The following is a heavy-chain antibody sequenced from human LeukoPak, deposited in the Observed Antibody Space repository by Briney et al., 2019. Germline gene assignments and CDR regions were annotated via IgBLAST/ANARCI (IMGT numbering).Heavy chain of an antibody. Sequence: PSETLSLTRTVSGGSISSSSYYWGWIRQPPGKGLEWIGSIYYSGSTYYNPSLKSRVTISVDTSKNQFSLKLSSVTAADTAVYYCARQDGVSFDYWGQGALVTVSS. CDR3: ARQDGVSFDY. CDR1: GGSISSSSYY. V-gene: IGHV4-39*01. J-gene: IGHJ4*02. D-gene: IGHD3-3*01. CDR2: IYYSGST.